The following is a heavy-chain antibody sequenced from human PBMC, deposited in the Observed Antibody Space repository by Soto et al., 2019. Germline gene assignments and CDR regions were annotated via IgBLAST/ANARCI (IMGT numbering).Heavy chain of an antibody. V-gene: IGHV1-46*02. Sequence: ASVKVSCKASGYALNTYYMHWVRQAPGQGPEWMGIINPRGGSTTYAQNFQDRVTMTRDTSSSTVYMELSSLRSEDTAVYYCARGGGFSPYYYNLDVWGQGTTVTVSS. CDR3: ARGGGFSPYYYNLDV. D-gene: IGHD2-15*01. CDR1: GYALNTYY. CDR2: INPRGGST. J-gene: IGHJ6*02.